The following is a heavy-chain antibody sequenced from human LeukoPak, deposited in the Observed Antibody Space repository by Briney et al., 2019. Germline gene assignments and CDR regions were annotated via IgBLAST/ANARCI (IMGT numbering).Heavy chain of an antibody. J-gene: IGHJ6*03. Sequence: GGSLRLSCAASGFTFSSYSMNWVRQAPGKGLDWVSSISSSSSYIYYADSVKGRFTISRDNAKNSLYLQMNSLRAEDTAVYYCATGENYCSSTSCYGVGYYYYYMDVWGKGTTVTISS. CDR3: ATGENYCSSTSCYGVGYYYYYMDV. CDR1: GFTFSSYS. V-gene: IGHV3-21*01. D-gene: IGHD2-2*01. CDR2: ISSSSSYI.